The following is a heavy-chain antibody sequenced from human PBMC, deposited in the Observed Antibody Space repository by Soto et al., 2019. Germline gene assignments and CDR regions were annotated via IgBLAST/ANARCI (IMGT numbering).Heavy chain of an antibody. D-gene: IGHD5-18*01. CDR3: AKMTSDSYGRNYGMDV. CDR2: LRDSGVSP. CDR1: GFPFSSYA. Sequence: PGGSLRLSCAGSGFPFSSYAMSWVRQAPEKGLEWVSALRDSGVSPYYADSVKGRFTISRDNSKNTLYLQMDSLRVEDTALYYCAKMTSDSYGRNYGMDVWGQGTTVTSP. V-gene: IGHV3-23*01. J-gene: IGHJ6*02.